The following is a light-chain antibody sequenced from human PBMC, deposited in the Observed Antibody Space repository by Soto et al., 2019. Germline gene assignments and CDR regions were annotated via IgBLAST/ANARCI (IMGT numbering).Light chain of an antibody. J-gene: IGLJ2*01. V-gene: IGLV1-40*01. Sequence: QSVLTQPPSVSGAPGQRVTISCTGSSSNIGAGYDVHWYQQLPGTAPKPLIYGNSNRPSGVPDRFSGSESGTSASLASPGLQAEDEADYSCQSCDSSLVVFGGGTKLTVL. CDR1: SSNIGAGYD. CDR2: GNS. CDR3: QSCDSSLVV.